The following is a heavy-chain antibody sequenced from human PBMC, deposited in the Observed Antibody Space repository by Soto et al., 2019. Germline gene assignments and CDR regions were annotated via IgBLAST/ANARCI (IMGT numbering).Heavy chain of an antibody. J-gene: IGHJ5*02. D-gene: IGHD4-17*01. CDR3: AADVGGYIYGLARP. Sequence: QMQLVQSGPEVKKPGPSVKVSCKTSGFTFSSSAVHWVRQARGHRLQWIGWIDVGSANANYAQMLQDRATISRDMSTRTAYMELSRLRPEDTAVYYWAADVGGYIYGLARPWGPGTLVTVSS. CDR1: GFTFSSSA. V-gene: IGHV1-58*01. CDR2: IDVGSANA.